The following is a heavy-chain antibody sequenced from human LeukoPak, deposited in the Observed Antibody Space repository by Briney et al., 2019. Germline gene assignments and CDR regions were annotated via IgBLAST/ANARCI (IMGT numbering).Heavy chain of an antibody. CDR2: IYYSGST. Sequence: PSETLSLTCTVSGGSISSYYWSWLRQPPGKGLEWIGYIYYSGSTNYNPSLKSRVTISVDTSKNRFYLKLSSVTAADTAVYYCARALSGYSSSSYYGMDVWGQGTTVTVSS. CDR1: GGSISSYY. J-gene: IGHJ6*02. V-gene: IGHV4-59*01. D-gene: IGHD6-6*01. CDR3: ARALSGYSSSSYYGMDV.